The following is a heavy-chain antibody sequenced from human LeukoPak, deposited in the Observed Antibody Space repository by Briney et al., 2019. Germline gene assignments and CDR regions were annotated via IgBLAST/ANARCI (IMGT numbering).Heavy chain of an antibody. CDR1: GGSIYSSGYY. D-gene: IGHD2-8*02. J-gene: IGHJ6*02. CDR3: ARHSDGREVIPGGYYYYGFDV. CDR2: IFYSGDT. V-gene: IGHV4-39*01. Sequence: SETLSLTCTVSGGSIYSSGYYWGWIRQPPGKGLEWIGSIFYSGDTYYSPSLKSRVTISVDTSKNQFSLSLSSVSAADTAMYYCARHSDGREVIPGGYYYYGFDVWGQGTTVTVSS.